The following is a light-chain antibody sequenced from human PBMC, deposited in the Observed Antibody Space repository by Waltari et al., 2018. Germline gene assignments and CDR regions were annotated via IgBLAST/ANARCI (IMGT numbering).Light chain of an antibody. CDR1: QAISTY. Sequence: DTLMTQSPSSLSASVGDRVTITCRASQAISTYVNWYQQTQGMAPKLLIFSSSTLHRGVSSRFSGSGSGTEFTLTISNLQPDDFATYYCQQSYSAPLAFGGGTKLDI. CDR3: QQSYSAPLA. V-gene: IGKV1-39*01. J-gene: IGKJ4*01. CDR2: SSS.